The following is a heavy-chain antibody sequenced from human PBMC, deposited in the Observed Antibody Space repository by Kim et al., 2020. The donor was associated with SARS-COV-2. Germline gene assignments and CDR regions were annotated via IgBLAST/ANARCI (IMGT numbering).Heavy chain of an antibody. CDR2: TYPGDSDT. Sequence: GESLKISCKGSGYSFTSYWIGWVRQMPGKGLEWMGITYPGDSDTRYSPSFQGQVTISADKSISTAYRQWSSLKASDTAMYYCARFYCSGGSCYYSRHDAFDIWGQGTMVTVSS. CDR3: ARFYCSGGSCYYSRHDAFDI. J-gene: IGHJ3*02. V-gene: IGHV5-51*01. CDR1: GYSFTSYW. D-gene: IGHD2-15*01.